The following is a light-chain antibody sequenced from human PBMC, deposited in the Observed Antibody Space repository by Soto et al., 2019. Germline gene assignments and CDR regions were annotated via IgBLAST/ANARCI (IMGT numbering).Light chain of an antibody. V-gene: IGKV1-39*01. CDR1: QSVSTY. Sequence: DIQMTQSPSSLSTSVGDRVTITCRTSQSVSTYLNWYQQRPGKAPKLLIYGESSLQSGVPSRFSGSGSGTHFTLTISSLQPEDFATYYCQEGSTLLTFGGGTKVDIK. CDR3: QEGSTLLT. CDR2: GES. J-gene: IGKJ4*01.